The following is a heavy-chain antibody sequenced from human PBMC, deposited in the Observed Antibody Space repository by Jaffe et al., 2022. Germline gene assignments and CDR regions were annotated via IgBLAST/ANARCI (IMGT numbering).Heavy chain of an antibody. J-gene: IGHJ6*03. CDR3: ARGRVGYRIAAAGIGGYYYYYMDV. D-gene: IGHD6-13*01. CDR2: INHSGST. V-gene: IGHV4-34*01. Sequence: QVQLQQWGAGLLKPSETLSLTCAVYGGSFSGYYWSWIRQPPGKGLEWIGEINHSGSTNYNPSLKSRVTISVDTSKNQFSLKLSSVTAADTAVYYCARGRVGYRIAAAGIGGYYYYYMDVWGKGTTVTVSS. CDR1: GGSFSGYY.